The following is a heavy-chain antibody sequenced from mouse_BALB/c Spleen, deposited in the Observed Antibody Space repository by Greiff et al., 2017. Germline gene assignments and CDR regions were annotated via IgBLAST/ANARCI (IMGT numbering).Heavy chain of an antibody. CDR3: ARKEDYYDAMDY. D-gene: IGHD2-4*01. V-gene: IGHV5-17*02. J-gene: IGHJ4*01. CDR2: ISSGSSTI. Sequence: EVQGVESGGGLVQPGGSRKLSCAASGFTFSSFGIHWVRQAPEKGLEWVAYISSGSSTIYYADTVKGRFTISRDNPKNTLFLQMTSLRSEDTAMYYCARKEDYYDAMDYWGQGTSVTVSS. CDR1: GFTFSSFG.